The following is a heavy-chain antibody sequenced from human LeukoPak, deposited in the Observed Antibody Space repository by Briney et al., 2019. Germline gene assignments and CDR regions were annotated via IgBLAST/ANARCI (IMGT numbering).Heavy chain of an antibody. V-gene: IGHV5-10-1*01. CDR2: IDPSDSYT. CDR1: GYTFTSYW. CDR3: ARHSHYDFWSGYLDY. D-gene: IGHD3-3*01. Sequence: GESLKISCQGSGYTFTSYWISWVRQMPGKGLEWMGKIDPSDSYTRYSPSFQGHVTISADKSISAAFLQWSSLKASDTAMYYCARHSHYDFWSGYLDYWGQGTVVTVS. J-gene: IGHJ4*02.